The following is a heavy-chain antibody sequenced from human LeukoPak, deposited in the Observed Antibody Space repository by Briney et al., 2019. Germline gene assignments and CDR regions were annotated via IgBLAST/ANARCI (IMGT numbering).Heavy chain of an antibody. D-gene: IGHD6-6*01. Sequence: ASVKVSCKASGYTFTSYGISWVRQAPGQGLEWIGWISAYNGNTNYAQKLQGRVTMTTDTSTSTAYMELRSLRSDDTAVYYCARDRDSSSPFKGPKPTKTYLYYYMDVWGKGTTVTVSS. J-gene: IGHJ6*03. CDR1: GYTFTSYG. CDR3: ARDRDSSSPFKGPKPTKTYLYYYMDV. CDR2: ISAYNGNT. V-gene: IGHV1-18*01.